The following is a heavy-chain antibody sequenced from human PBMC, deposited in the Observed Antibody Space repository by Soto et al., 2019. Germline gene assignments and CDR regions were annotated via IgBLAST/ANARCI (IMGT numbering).Heavy chain of an antibody. J-gene: IGHJ4*02. CDR1: GFTFSNAW. CDR3: TTDRIAAQDY. D-gene: IGHD6-13*01. Sequence: GGSLRLSCAASGFTFSNAWMNWVRKAPGKGLECVGRIKSKTDDGKTDYAAHVKGRLTISRDDSENTLYLQMNSLKTDDKAVYYCTTDRIAAQDYLGQGTLVTVSS. CDR2: IKSKTDDGKT. V-gene: IGHV3-15*07.